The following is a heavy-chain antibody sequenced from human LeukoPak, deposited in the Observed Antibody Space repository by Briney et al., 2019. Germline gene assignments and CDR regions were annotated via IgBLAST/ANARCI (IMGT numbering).Heavy chain of an antibody. V-gene: IGHV3-74*01. D-gene: IGHD3-9*01. J-gene: IGHJ5*02. Sequence: GGSLRLSCAASGFTFSSNWMHWVRQAPGKGLVWVSRINSDGSSTSYADSVEGRFTISRDNAKNTLYLQMNSLRAEDTAVYYCARGGVLRYFDWYPRWFDPWGQGTLVTVSS. CDR1: GFTFSSNW. CDR2: INSDGSST. CDR3: ARGGVLRYFDWYPRWFDP.